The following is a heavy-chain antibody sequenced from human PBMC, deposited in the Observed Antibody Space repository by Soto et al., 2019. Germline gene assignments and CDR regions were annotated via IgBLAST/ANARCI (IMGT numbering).Heavy chain of an antibody. D-gene: IGHD1-26*01. CDR3: ARDGSGSYFAY. CDR1: GFTFVNAW. J-gene: IGHJ4*02. Sequence: PGGSLRLSCAASGFTFVNAWINWVRQAPGKGLEWVAVIWYDGSNKYYADSVKGRFTISRDNSKNTLYLQMNSLRAEDTAVYYCARDGSGSYFAYWGQGTLVTVSS. V-gene: IGHV3-33*08. CDR2: IWYDGSNK.